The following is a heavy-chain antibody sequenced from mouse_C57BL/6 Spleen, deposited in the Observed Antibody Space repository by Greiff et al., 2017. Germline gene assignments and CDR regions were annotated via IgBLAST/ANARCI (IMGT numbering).Heavy chain of an antibody. Sequence: EVKVVESGGGLVKPGGSLKLSCAASGFTFSDYGMHWVRQAPEKGLEWVAYISSGSSTFYYADTVKGRFPISRDNAKNTLFLQMTSLRSEDTAMYYCARGLRFYCDYWGQGTTLTVSS. J-gene: IGHJ2*01. D-gene: IGHD1-1*01. CDR2: ISSGSSTF. V-gene: IGHV5-17*01. CDR3: ARGLRFYCDY. CDR1: GFTFSDYG.